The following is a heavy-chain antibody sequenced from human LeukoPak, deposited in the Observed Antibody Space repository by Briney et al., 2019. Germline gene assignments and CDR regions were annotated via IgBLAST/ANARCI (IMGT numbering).Heavy chain of an antibody. D-gene: IGHD3-10*01. CDR1: GGSISSYY. Sequence: PSETLSLTCTVSGGSISSYYWSWIRQPPGKGLEWIGYIYYTGSTNYNPSLKSRVTISVDTSKNQFSLKLSSVTAADTAVYYCARDKPLWGAFDIWGQGTMVTVSS. V-gene: IGHV4-59*01. CDR3: ARDKPLWGAFDI. J-gene: IGHJ3*02. CDR2: IYYTGST.